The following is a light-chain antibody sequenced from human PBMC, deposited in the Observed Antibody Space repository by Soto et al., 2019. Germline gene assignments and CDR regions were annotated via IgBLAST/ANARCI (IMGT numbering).Light chain of an antibody. Sequence: EVVLTQSPGTLSLSPGERATLSCRASQSVRNNYLAWYQQKPGQSPKLLIFGSSDRATGIPDRFSGSGSGTDFTLTISSLEPEDFAVYYCQQYGSSPPYTFGQGTKLESK. V-gene: IGKV3-20*01. CDR1: QSVRNNY. CDR3: QQYGSSPPYT. J-gene: IGKJ2*01. CDR2: GSS.